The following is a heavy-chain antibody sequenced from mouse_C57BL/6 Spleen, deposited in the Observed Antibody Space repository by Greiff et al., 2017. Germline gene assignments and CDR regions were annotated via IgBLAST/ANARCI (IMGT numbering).Heavy chain of an antibody. Sequence: QVQLKESGAELARPGASVKLSCKASGYTFTSYGISWVKQRTGQGLEWIGEIYPRSGNTYYNEKFKGKATLTADKSSSTAYMELRSLTSEDSAGYFCARKMGDWFAYWSQGTLVTVSA. V-gene: IGHV1-81*01. CDR1: GYTFTSYG. J-gene: IGHJ3*01. CDR2: IYPRSGNT. CDR3: ARKMGDWFAY. D-gene: IGHD2-3*01.